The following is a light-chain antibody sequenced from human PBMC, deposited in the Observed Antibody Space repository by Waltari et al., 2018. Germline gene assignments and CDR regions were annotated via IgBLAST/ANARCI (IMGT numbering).Light chain of an antibody. CDR3: QQIFSTPHT. J-gene: IGKJ2*01. Sequence: DIQMTQSPSSLSASVGDTVTIARRPSQSISGYLNWFQQKPGKAPKLLIYAATSLQSGVPSRFSGSGAGTDFTLTISTLQPEDFATYYCQQIFSTPHTFGQGTNLEIK. CDR1: QSISGY. V-gene: IGKV1-39*01. CDR2: AAT.